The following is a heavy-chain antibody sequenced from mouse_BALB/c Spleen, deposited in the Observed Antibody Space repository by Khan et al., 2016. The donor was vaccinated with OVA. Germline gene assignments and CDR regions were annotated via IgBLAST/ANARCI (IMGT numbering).Heavy chain of an antibody. V-gene: IGHV1-77*01. CDR3: ARTNYFGYTFAY. D-gene: IGHD1-2*01. CDR2: ISPGSGDT. J-gene: IGHJ3*01. CDR1: GYTFTDYY. Sequence: QVQLQQSGAELARPGASVKLSCKAAGYTFTDYYINWVKQRTGQGLEWIGEISPGSGDTYYNEKFKGKATLTADKSSSTVYMQLSSLTAEASAVXCCARTNYFGYTFAYWGQGTLVTVSA.